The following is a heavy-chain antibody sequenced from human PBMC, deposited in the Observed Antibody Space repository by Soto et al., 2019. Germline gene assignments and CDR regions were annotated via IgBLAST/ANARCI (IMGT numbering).Heavy chain of an antibody. D-gene: IGHD2-15*01. V-gene: IGHV3-23*01. CDR3: ASTYGGKIGDALDL. CDR2: ISDSGDSA. Sequence: EVQLLESGGGLVQPGGSLRLSCAASGFTFSIYAMSWVRQVPGKGLEWISTISDSGDSAYYADSVKGRFTISEDSSKNMLFLQMNSLLAEDTAVYYWASTYGGKIGDALDLLGQGAMVTVSS. CDR1: GFTFSIYA. J-gene: IGHJ3*01.